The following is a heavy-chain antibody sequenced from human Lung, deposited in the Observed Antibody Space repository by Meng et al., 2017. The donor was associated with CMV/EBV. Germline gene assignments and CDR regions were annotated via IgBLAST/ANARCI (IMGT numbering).Heavy chain of an antibody. D-gene: IGHD3-3*01. Sequence: GESLKISCAASGFTFSSYAMHWVRQAPGKGLEYVSAISSNGGSTYYADSVKGRFTISRDNSKNTLYLQMGSLRAEDMAVYYCARDHDYDFWSGYVDYWGQGTLVTVS. J-gene: IGHJ4*02. CDR3: ARDHDYDFWSGYVDY. V-gene: IGHV3-64*02. CDR2: ISSNGGST. CDR1: GFTFSSYA.